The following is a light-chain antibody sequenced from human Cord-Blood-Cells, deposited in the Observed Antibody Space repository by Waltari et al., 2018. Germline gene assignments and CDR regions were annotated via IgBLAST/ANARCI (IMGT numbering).Light chain of an antibody. CDR1: QSISSW. CDR2: DAS. CDR3: QQYNSYSYT. J-gene: IGKJ2*01. V-gene: IGKV1-5*01. Sequence: DIQMTPSPSTLSASVGDRVTITCRASQSISSWLAWYQQKPGKAPKLLIYDASSLESGVPPRFSGSGSGTVCTLTISSLQPDDFATYYCQQYNSYSYTSGQGTKLEIK.